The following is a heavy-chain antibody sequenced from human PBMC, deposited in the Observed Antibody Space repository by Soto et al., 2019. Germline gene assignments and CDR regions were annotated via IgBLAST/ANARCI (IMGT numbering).Heavy chain of an antibody. J-gene: IGHJ3*02. CDR3: ARDTTYNWNYAAFDI. V-gene: IGHV4-59*01. D-gene: IGHD1-7*01. CDR2: IYYSGST. CDR1: GGSISSYD. Sequence: PSETLALTCTVSGGSISSYDWGWIRQPPGKGLEWIGYIYYSGSTNYNPSLKSRVTISVDTSKNQFSLKLSSVTAADTAVYYCARDTTYNWNYAAFDIWGQGTMVTVSS.